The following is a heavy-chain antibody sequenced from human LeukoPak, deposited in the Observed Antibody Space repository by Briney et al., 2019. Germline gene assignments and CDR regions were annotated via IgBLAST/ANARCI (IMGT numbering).Heavy chain of an antibody. Sequence: GGSLRLSCVASELIFSDYWMSWVRQAPGKGLEWVANIKQGGREEKYVGSVKGRFAISRDNAKNALYLQMNSLRAEDTAVYYCVRDMFGGRDYWGQGTLVTVSS. CDR1: ELIFSDYW. CDR3: VRDMFGGRDY. CDR2: IKQGGREE. J-gene: IGHJ4*02. D-gene: IGHD3-10*02. V-gene: IGHV3-7*01.